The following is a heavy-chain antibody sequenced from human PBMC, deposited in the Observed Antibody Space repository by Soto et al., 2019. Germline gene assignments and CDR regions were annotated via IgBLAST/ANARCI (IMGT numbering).Heavy chain of an antibody. V-gene: IGHV4-31*03. CDR2: IYYSGST. CDR1: GGSIGRGGYY. J-gene: IGHJ6*02. D-gene: IGHD2-15*01. Sequence: TLSLTSPVSGGSIGRGGYYWSWIRQHPGKGLEWIGYIYYSGSTYYNPSLKSRVTISVDTSKNQFSLKLSSVTAADTAVYYCTRSEILGYCSGGSCYPGYYYSMDVWGQGTTVTVSS. CDR3: TRSEILGYCSGGSCYPGYYYSMDV.